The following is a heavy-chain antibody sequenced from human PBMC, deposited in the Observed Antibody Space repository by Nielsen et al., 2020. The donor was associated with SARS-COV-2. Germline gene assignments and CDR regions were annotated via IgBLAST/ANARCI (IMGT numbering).Heavy chain of an antibody. Sequence: GESLKISCAASGFTFSSYSMNWVRQAPGKGLEWVSSISSSSSYIYYADSVKGRFTISRDNAKNSLCLQMNSLRAEDTALYYCAKGAYCGGDCYYLLLGYGMDVWGQGTTVTVSS. V-gene: IGHV3-21*04. CDR1: GFTFSSYS. CDR3: AKGAYCGGDCYYLLLGYGMDV. J-gene: IGHJ6*02. CDR2: ISSSSSYI. D-gene: IGHD2-21*02.